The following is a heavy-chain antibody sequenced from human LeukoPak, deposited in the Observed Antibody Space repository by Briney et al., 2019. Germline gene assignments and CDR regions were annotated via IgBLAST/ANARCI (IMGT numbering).Heavy chain of an antibody. Sequence: GESLRLSCAASGFTFSSYWMSWVRQAPGKGLEWVANIKQDGSEKYYVDSVKGRFTISRDNAKNSLYLQMNSLRAEDTAVYYCARHSRAIVGATVYRGYFDYWGQGTLVTVSS. V-gene: IGHV3-7*01. CDR2: IKQDGSEK. J-gene: IGHJ4*02. CDR1: GFTFSSYW. D-gene: IGHD1-26*01. CDR3: ARHSRAIVGATVYRGYFDY.